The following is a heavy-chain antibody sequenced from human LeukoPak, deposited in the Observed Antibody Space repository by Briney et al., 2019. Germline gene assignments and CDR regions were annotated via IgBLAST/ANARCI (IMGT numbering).Heavy chain of an antibody. J-gene: IGHJ3*02. CDR2: IKQDGSEK. Sequence: GGSLRISCAASGFTFSSYWMSWVRQAPGKGLEWVANIKQDGSEKYYVDSVKGRFTISRDNAKNSLYLQMNSLRAEDTAVYYCARDRTIFGVVIPIDIWGQGTMVTVSS. CDR3: ARDRTIFGVVIPIDI. V-gene: IGHV3-7*01. D-gene: IGHD3-3*01. CDR1: GFTFSSYW.